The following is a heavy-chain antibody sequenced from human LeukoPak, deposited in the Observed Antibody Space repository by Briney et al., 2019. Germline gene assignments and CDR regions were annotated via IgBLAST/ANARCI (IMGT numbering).Heavy chain of an antibody. J-gene: IGHJ5*02. CDR3: ARRSTVAGRGRFDP. CDR1: CGSIRSTIYY. CDR2: FHYSGST. V-gene: IGHV4-39*01. D-gene: IGHD6-19*01. Sequence: PSETLSLPFTVSCGSIRSTIYYWGWIRQPPRKGLEWLGSFHYSGSTYDNPSLKSRVTISVDTSKNQFSLKLISVTAADTAVYYCARRSTVAGRGRFDPWGQGTLVTVSS.